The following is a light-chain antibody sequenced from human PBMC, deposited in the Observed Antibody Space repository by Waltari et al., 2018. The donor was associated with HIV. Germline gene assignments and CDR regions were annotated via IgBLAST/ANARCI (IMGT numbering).Light chain of an antibody. CDR2: AAS. Sequence: DIQLTQSPSFLSASVGDRVTITCRASQGISSYLAWYQQKPGKAPKLLIYAASTLQSGVPSRFSGSGSGTGFTLTISSLQPEDFATYYCQQLKTYPLTFGGGTKVDIK. CDR3: QQLKTYPLT. V-gene: IGKV1-9*01. CDR1: QGISSY. J-gene: IGKJ4*01.